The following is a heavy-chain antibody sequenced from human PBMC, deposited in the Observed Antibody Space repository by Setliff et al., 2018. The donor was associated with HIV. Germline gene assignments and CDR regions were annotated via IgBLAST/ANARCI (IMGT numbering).Heavy chain of an antibody. CDR3: ARVPYNFWSGYPLDY. J-gene: IGHJ4*02. Sequence: SETLSLTCNASGFTFSDYYMSWIRQAPGKGLEWIGSIYYSGGTTYNPSLKSRVTISVDTSKNQFSLKLTSVTVADTAVYYCARVPYNFWSGYPLDYWGQGTLVTVSS. V-gene: IGHV4-59*01. CDR1: GFTFSDYY. D-gene: IGHD3-3*01. CDR2: IYYSGGT.